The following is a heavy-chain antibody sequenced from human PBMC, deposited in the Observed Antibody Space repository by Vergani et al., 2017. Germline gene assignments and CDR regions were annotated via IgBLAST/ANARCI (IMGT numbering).Heavy chain of an antibody. Sequence: QLQLQESGPGLVKPSETLSLTCTVSGGSISSSSYYWGWIRQPPGKGLEWIGSIYYSGSTYYNPSLKSRVTISVDTSKNQFSLKLSSVTAADTAVYYCARGRDGYKVMNRSYWYFDLWGRGTLVTVSS. CDR1: GGSISSSSYY. J-gene: IGHJ2*01. D-gene: IGHD5-24*01. CDR3: ARGRDGYKVMNRSYWYFDL. V-gene: IGHV4-39*07. CDR2: IYYSGST.